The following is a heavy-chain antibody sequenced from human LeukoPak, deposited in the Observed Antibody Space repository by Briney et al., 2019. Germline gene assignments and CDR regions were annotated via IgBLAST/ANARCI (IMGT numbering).Heavy chain of an antibody. CDR2: IYHSGST. J-gene: IGHJ4*02. CDR1: GHSISTYY. D-gene: IGHD6-6*01. Sequence: PSETLSLTCTVYGHSISTYYWNWIRQPPGKGLEWIGYIYHSGSTNYNPSLKSRVTISVDTSKNQFSLKLNSVTAADTAVYYCARAFSSSSFYFNYWGQGTLVTVSS. CDR3: ARAFSSSSFYFNY. V-gene: IGHV4-59*01.